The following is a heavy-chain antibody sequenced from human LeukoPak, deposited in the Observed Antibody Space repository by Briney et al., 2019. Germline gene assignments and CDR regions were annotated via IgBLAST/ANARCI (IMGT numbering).Heavy chain of an antibody. V-gene: IGHV3-21*01. CDR2: ISSSISYI. J-gene: IGHJ3*02. D-gene: IGHD2-2*02. CDR3: ARARCLTLGYCSSTSCYRCAFDI. Sequence: PGGSLRLSCAASGFTFSSYSMNWVRQAPGKGLEWVSSISSSISYIYYADSVKGRFTISRDNAKNSLYLQMHSLRAEDTAVYYCARARCLTLGYCSSTSCYRCAFDIWGQGTMVTVSS. CDR1: GFTFSSYS.